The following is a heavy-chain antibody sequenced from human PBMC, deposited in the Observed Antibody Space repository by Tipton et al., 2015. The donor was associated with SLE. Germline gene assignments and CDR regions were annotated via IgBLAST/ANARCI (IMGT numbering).Heavy chain of an antibody. CDR2: IYTSGST. J-gene: IGHJ4*02. V-gene: IGHV4-4*07. CDR1: GGSITSYY. D-gene: IGHD2-21*02. CDR3: ATERDYYFDY. Sequence: LRLSCTVSGGSITSYYWSWIRQPAGKGLEWIGRIYTSGSTNYNPSLKSRVTLSVDTSKNQFSLKLSSVTAADTAVYYCATERDYYFDYWGQGTLVTVSS.